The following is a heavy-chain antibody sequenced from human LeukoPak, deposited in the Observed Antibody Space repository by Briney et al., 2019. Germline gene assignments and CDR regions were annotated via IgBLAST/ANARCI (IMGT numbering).Heavy chain of an antibody. Sequence: GGSLRLSCAASGLTFSSYSMNWVRQAPGKGLEWVSSISCSSSYIYYADSVKGRFTISRDNAKNSLYLQMNSLRAEDTAVYYCARVGTGNDAFDIWGQGTMVTVSS. J-gene: IGHJ3*02. D-gene: IGHD3/OR15-3a*01. V-gene: IGHV3-21*01. CDR2: ISCSSSYI. CDR1: GLTFSSYS. CDR3: ARVGTGNDAFDI.